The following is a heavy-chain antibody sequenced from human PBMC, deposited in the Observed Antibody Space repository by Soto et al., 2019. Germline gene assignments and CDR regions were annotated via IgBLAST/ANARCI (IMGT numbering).Heavy chain of an antibody. CDR1: GFTLSSYA. CDR2: ISYDGSNK. V-gene: IGHV3-30-3*01. Sequence: GGSLRLSCAASGFTLSSYAMHWVRQAPGKGLEWVAVISYDGSNKYYADSVKGRFTISRDNSKNTLYLQMNSLRAEDTAVYYCARGYSSGWYSLRWGYFDYWGQGTLVTVSS. CDR3: ARGYSSGWYSLRWGYFDY. J-gene: IGHJ4*02. D-gene: IGHD6-19*01.